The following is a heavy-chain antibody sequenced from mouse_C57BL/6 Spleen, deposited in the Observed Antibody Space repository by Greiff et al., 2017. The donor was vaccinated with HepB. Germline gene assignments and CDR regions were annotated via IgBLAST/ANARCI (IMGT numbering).Heavy chain of an antibody. CDR3: ARGYYGSSYEGFDY. V-gene: IGHV1-81*01. J-gene: IGHJ2*01. CDR2: IYPRSGNT. CDR1: GYTFTSYG. Sequence: QVQLKESGAELARPGASVKLSCKASGYTFTSYGISWVKQRTGQGLEWIGEIYPRSGNTYYNEKFKGKATLTADKSSSTAYMELRSLTSEDSAVYFCARGYYGSSYEGFDYWGQGTTLTVSS. D-gene: IGHD1-1*01.